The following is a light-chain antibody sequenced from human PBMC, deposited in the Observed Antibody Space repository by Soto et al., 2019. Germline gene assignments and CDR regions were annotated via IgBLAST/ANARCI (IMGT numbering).Light chain of an antibody. CDR1: SSDVGGYNH. V-gene: IGLV2-14*01. J-gene: IGLJ3*02. CDR3: CSYTSSSIRV. CDR2: EVR. Sequence: QSVLTQPPSVSGAPGQRVTISCTGTSSDVGGYNHVSWYQQHPGKAPKLIIYEVRNRPSGVSNRLSGSKSGNTASLTISGLQADDEADYYCCSYTSSSIRVFGGGTKLTVL.